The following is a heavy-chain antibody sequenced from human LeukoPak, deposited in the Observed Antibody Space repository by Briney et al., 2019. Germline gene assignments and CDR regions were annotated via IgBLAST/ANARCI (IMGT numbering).Heavy chain of an antibody. CDR2: ISGSGGST. J-gene: IGHJ4*02. D-gene: IGHD2-2*01. V-gene: IGHV3-23*01. CDR1: GFTFSSYA. Sequence: GGSLRLSCAASGFTFSSYAMSWVRQAPGKGLEWVSAISGSGGSTYYADSVKGRFTISRDNSKNTLYLQMNSLRAEDTAVYYCAMDCSSTSCYRSDDYWGQGTLVTVSS. CDR3: AMDCSSTSCYRSDDY.